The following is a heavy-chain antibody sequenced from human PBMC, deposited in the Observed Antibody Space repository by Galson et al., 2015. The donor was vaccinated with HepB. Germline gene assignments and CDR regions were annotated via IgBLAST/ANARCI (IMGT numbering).Heavy chain of an antibody. CDR1: GYTFTSYY. D-gene: IGHD2-2*01. CDR2: INPSGGST. Sequence: SCKASGYTFTSYYMHWVRQAPGQGLEWMGIINPSGGSTSYAQKFQGRVTMTRDTSTSTVYMELSSLRSEDTAVYYCAREIFSGVVVPAAQDAFDIWGQGTMVTVSS. V-gene: IGHV1-46*01. J-gene: IGHJ3*02. CDR3: AREIFSGVVVPAAQDAFDI.